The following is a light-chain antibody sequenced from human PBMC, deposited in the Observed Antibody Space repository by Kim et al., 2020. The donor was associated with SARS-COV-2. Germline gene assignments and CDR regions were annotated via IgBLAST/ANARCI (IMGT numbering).Light chain of an antibody. CDR3: QQYNNWLWT. CDR2: GAS. CDR1: QSVSSN. Sequence: VFPGERATLSCRASQSVSSNLAWYQQKPGQAPRLLIYGASTRATGIPARFSGSGSGTEFTLTISSLQSEDFAVYYCQQYNNWLWTFGQGTKVEIK. J-gene: IGKJ1*01. V-gene: IGKV3-15*01.